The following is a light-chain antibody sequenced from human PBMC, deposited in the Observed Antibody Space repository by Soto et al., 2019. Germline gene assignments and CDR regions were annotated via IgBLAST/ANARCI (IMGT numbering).Light chain of an antibody. J-gene: IGKJ1*01. CDR2: DVS. CDR3: QQYDSYLGT. CDR1: QKVSPW. V-gene: IGKV1-5*01. Sequence: DIRMTQSPSTLSASVGDSVTITCRASQKVSPWLAWYQQKAGKAPKLLIYDVSSLKRGVPSRFSGSGSGTEFTLTISSLQSDDFATYYCQQYDSYLGTFGQGTKVEFK.